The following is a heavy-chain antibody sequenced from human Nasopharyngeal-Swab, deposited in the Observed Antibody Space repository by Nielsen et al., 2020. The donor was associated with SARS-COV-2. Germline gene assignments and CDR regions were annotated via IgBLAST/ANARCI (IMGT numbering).Heavy chain of an antibody. D-gene: IGHD1-26*01. V-gene: IGHV3-23*01. CDR3: ARVGATNRNYFDY. CDR2: ISGSGGST. CDR1: GFTFSSYA. J-gene: IGHJ4*02. Sequence: GESLKISCAASGFTFSSYAMSWARQAPGKGLEWVSAISGSGGSTYYADSVKGRFTISRDNSKNTLYLQMNSLRAEDTAVYYCARVGATNRNYFDYWGQGTLVTVSS.